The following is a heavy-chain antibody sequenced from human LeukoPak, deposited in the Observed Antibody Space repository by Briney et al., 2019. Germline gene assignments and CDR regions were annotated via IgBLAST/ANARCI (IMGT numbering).Heavy chain of an antibody. D-gene: IGHD1-26*01. CDR2: FDPEDGET. CDR1: VYTLSELS. Sequence: ASVKVSRKVSVYTLSELSMHWVRQAPGPGLEWMGGFDPEDGETIYAQEFQGRVTMTEDTSTDTAYMQLSSLRSEDTAMYYCATRGGSYLMFDPWGQGTPVTVSS. CDR3: ATRGGSYLMFDP. V-gene: IGHV1-24*01. J-gene: IGHJ5*02.